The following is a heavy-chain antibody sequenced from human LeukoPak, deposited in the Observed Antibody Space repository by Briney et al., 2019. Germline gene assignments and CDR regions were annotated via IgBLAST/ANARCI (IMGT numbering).Heavy chain of an antibody. Sequence: SVKVSCKASGGTFSSYTISWVRQAPGQGLDWMGRIIPILGIANYAQKFQGRVTITADKSTSTAYMELSSLRSEDTAVYYCAREVVDIVVVPAAMGGWFDPWGQGTLVTVSS. CDR3: AREVVDIVVVPAAMGGWFDP. D-gene: IGHD2-2*03. CDR1: GGTFSSYT. J-gene: IGHJ5*02. V-gene: IGHV1-69*04. CDR2: IIPILGIA.